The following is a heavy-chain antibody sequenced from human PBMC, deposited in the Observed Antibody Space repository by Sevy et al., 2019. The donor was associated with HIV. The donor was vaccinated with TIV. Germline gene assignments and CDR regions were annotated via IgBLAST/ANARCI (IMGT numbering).Heavy chain of an antibody. D-gene: IGHD3-3*01. CDR2: ISASGSVT. CDR3: VKDTPFRRFTLSGMAGAHEYYFDY. J-gene: IGHJ4*02. CDR1: GFNFNNYV. V-gene: IGHV3-23*01. Sequence: GGFLRLSCAASGFNFNNYVMTWVRQAPGKGLEWVSTISASGSVTYYSDSVRGRFTISRDNSRNTVSLQMNSLIVEDTAIYYCVKDTPFRRFTLSGMAGAHEYYFDYWGQGTRVTVSS.